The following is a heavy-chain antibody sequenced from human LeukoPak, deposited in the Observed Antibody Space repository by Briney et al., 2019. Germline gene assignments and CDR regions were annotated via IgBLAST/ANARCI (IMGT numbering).Heavy chain of an antibody. V-gene: IGHV3-23*01. CDR1: GFTFSSYA. CDR2: ISGSGGST. D-gene: IGHD3/OR15-3a*01. J-gene: IGHJ5*02. CDR3: AKTGTGYFRNWFDP. Sequence: GGSLRLSCAASGFTFSSYAMSWVRQAPGKGLEWVSAISGSGGSTYYADSVKGRFTISRDSSKNTLYLQMNSLRGEDTAVYSCAKTGTGYFRNWFDPWGQGTLVTVSS.